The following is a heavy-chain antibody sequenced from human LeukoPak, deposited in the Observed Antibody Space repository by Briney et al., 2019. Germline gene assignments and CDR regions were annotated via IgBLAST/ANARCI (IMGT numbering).Heavy chain of an antibody. CDR1: GFTHSSYR. J-gene: IGHJ4*02. Sequence: GSLRLSCAASGFTHSSYRLRWVRQAPGKGLEWVANIKKDGSEKYDVDSVKGRFTISRDNAKNSLYLQMNSLRAEDTAVYYCARGQKLLWFGEAFDYWGQGTLVTVSS. CDR2: IKKDGSEK. D-gene: IGHD3-10*01. V-gene: IGHV3-7*01. CDR3: ARGQKLLWFGEAFDY.